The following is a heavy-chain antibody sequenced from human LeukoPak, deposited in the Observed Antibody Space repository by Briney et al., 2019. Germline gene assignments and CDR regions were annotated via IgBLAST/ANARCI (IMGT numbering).Heavy chain of an antibody. Sequence: RASVKVSCKASGGTFSSYAISWVRQAPGQGLEWMGGIISIFGTANYAQKFQGRVTITTDESTSTAYMELSSLRSEDTAVYYCASSAAGTAGYYYMDVWGKGTTVTVSS. CDR3: ASSAAGTAGYYYMDV. D-gene: IGHD6-13*01. CDR2: IISIFGTA. V-gene: IGHV1-69*05. J-gene: IGHJ6*03. CDR1: GGTFSSYA.